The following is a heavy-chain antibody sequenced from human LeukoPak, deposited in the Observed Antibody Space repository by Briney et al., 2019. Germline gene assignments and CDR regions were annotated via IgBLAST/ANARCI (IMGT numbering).Heavy chain of an antibody. Sequence: ASVKVSCKASGGTFSSYAISWVRQAPGQGLEWMGWINPNSGGTNYAQKFQGRVTMTRDTSISTAYMELSRLRSDDTAVYYCARDHSPYCSGGSCYSGYFDYWGQGALVTVSS. CDR2: INPNSGGT. V-gene: IGHV1-2*02. CDR3: ARDHSPYCSGGSCYSGYFDY. CDR1: GGTFSSYA. J-gene: IGHJ4*02. D-gene: IGHD2-15*01.